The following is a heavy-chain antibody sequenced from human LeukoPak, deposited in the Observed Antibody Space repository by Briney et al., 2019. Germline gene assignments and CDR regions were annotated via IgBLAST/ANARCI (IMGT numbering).Heavy chain of an antibody. CDR3: ARHTEEDIVLMVYGFDY. J-gene: IGHJ4*02. CDR1: VGSIRSYY. Sequence: PSETLSLTCAVSVGSIRSYYCSWSRQPPGEGLELTGYIYYSGSTNYNPSLKSRVTISGDTAKKQFSLKLSSVTAADTAVYYCARHTEEDIVLMVYGFDYWGQGTLVTVSS. V-gene: IGHV4-59*08. D-gene: IGHD2-8*01. CDR2: IYYSGST.